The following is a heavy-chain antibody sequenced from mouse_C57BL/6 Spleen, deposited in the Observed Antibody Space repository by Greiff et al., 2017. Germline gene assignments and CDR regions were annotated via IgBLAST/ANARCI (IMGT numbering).Heavy chain of an antibody. CDR2: ISSGSSTI. CDR1: GFTFSDYG. Sequence: EVKLVESGGGLVKPGGSLKLSCAASGFTFSDYGMHWVRQAPEKGLEWVAYISSGSSTIYYADTVKGRFTISRDNAKNTLFLQLTSLRSEDTAMYYCARRELLWLRLDYWGQGTTLTVSS. CDR3: ARRELLWLRLDY. V-gene: IGHV5-17*01. D-gene: IGHD2-2*01. J-gene: IGHJ2*01.